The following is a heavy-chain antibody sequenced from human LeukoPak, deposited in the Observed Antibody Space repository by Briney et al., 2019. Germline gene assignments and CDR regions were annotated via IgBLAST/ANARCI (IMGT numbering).Heavy chain of an antibody. CDR2: IKQDGSEK. D-gene: IGHD5-12*01. J-gene: IGHJ4*02. CDR3: ARDKGYSGYGGDY. CDR1: GFTFSSYW. Sequence: GGSLRLSCAASGFTFSSYWMSWVRQAPGKGLEWVANIKQDGSEKYYVDSVKGRFTISRDNAKNSLYLQMNSLRAEDTAVYYCARDKGYSGYGGDYWGQGTLVTVSS. V-gene: IGHV3-7*01.